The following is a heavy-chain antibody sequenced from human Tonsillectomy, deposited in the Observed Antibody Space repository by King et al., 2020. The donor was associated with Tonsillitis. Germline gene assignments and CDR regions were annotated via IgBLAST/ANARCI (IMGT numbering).Heavy chain of an antibody. Sequence: QLVQSGAEVKKPGASVKVSCKASGYTFTSYYMHWVRQAPGQGLEWMGIINPSGGSTSYAQKFQGRVTMTRDTSTSTVYMELSSLKSEDTAVYYCARVLQGSSCYWYFDLWGRGTLVTVSS. J-gene: IGHJ2*01. CDR2: INPSGGST. V-gene: IGHV1-46*03. CDR3: ARVLQGSSCYWYFDL. D-gene: IGHD6-13*01. CDR1: GYTFTSYY.